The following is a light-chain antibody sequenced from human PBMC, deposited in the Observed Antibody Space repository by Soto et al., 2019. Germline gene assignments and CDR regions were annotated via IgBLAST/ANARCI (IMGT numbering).Light chain of an antibody. J-gene: IGKJ2*02. CDR1: QSISSW. Sequence: DIQMTQSPSTLSASVGDRVTITCRASQSISSWLAWYQQKPGKAPKLRIYKASSLESGVPSRFSGSGSGPECALTISSLQPDDFATYYCQQYNSYCTFGQGTKLEIK. CDR2: KAS. CDR3: QQYNSYCT. V-gene: IGKV1-5*03.